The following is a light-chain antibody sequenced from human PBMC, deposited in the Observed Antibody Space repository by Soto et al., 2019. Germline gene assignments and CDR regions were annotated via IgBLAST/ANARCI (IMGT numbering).Light chain of an antibody. CDR3: ETWDSNIGV. Sequence: QPVLTQSSSASASVGSSVRLTCTLSSGHSSYIIAWHQQQPGKAPRYLMTLEGSGNYNKGSGVPDRFSGSSSGADRYLTISNLQSEDEADYYCETWDSNIGVFGGGTKLTVL. V-gene: IGLV4-60*03. CDR2: LEGSGNY. J-gene: IGLJ3*02. CDR1: SGHSSYI.